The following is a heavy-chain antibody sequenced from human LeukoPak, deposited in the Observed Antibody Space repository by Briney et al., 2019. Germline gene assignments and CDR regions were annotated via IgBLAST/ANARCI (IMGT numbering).Heavy chain of an antibody. CDR2: IYYSGST. CDR3: ARDVEYCSSTSCPVGAAAGIGFFDI. Sequence: SETLSLTCTVSGGSISSYYWGWIRQPPGKGLEWIGSIYYSGSTYYNPSLKSRVTISVDTSKNQFSLKLSSVTAADTAVYYCARDVEYCSSTSCPVGAAAGIGFFDIWGQGTMVTVSS. V-gene: IGHV4-39*07. J-gene: IGHJ3*02. CDR1: GGSISSYY. D-gene: IGHD2-2*01.